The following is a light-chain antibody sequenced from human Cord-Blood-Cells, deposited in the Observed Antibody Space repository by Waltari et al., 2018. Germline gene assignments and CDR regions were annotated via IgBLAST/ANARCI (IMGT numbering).Light chain of an antibody. J-gene: IGKJ1*01. CDR2: WAS. Sequence: DIVMTQSPDSLAVSLGARATINCKSSQSVLYSSNNKNYLAWYQQKPGQPPKLLISWASTRESGVPDRFSGSGSGTDFTLTISSLQAEDVAVYYCQQYYSTPLTFGQGTKVEIK. CDR3: QQYYSTPLT. V-gene: IGKV4-1*01. CDR1: QSVLYSSNNKNY.